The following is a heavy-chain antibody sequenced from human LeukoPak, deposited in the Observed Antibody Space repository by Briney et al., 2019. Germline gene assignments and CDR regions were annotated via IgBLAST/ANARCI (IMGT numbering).Heavy chain of an antibody. J-gene: IGHJ6*02. D-gene: IGHD6-25*01. V-gene: IGHV3-20*01. CDR3: ARVPGSAGRYYYYGMDV. CDR1: GFTFDDYG. CDR2: INWNGGST. Sequence: GGSLRLSCAASGFTFDDYGMSWVRQAPGKGLEWVSGINWNGGSTGYADSVKGRFTISRDNAKNSLYLQMNSLRAEDTALYHCARVPGSAGRYYYYGMDVWGQGTTVTVSS.